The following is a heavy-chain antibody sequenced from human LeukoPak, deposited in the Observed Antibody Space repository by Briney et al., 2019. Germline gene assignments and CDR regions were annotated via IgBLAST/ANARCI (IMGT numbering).Heavy chain of an antibody. Sequence: GASVKVSCKASGYTFTSYGISWVRQAPGQGLEWMGWISAYNGNTNYAQKLQGRVTMTTDTSTSTAYMELRSLRSDDTAVYYCAREWQRQQVNWFDPWGQGTLVTVSS. V-gene: IGHV1-18*01. D-gene: IGHD6-13*01. CDR2: ISAYNGNT. CDR3: AREWQRQQVNWFDP. J-gene: IGHJ5*02. CDR1: GYTFTSYG.